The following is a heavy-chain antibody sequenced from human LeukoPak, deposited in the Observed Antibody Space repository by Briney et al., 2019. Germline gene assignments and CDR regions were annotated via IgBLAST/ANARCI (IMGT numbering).Heavy chain of an antibody. J-gene: IGHJ6*02. D-gene: IGHD4-4*01. CDR1: GGSFSGYY. V-gene: IGHV4-34*01. Sequence: SETLSLTCAVYGGSFSGYYWSWIRQPPGKGLEWIGEINHSGSTNYNPSLKSRVTISVDTSKNQFSLKLSSVTAADTAVYYCARGYDYSNYDVWGQGTTVTVSS. CDR2: INHSGST. CDR3: ARGYDYSNYDV.